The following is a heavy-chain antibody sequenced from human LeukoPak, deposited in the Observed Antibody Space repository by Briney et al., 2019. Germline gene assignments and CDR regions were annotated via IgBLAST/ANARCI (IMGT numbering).Heavy chain of an antibody. D-gene: IGHD6-6*01. Sequence: ASVKVSCKASGYTFTSYNINWVRQATGQGLEWMGWMNPNSGNTGYAQKFQGRVTMTRNTSISTAYMELSSLRSEDTAVYYCARWSSPSIGGFDYWGQGTLVTVSS. CDR3: ARWSSPSIGGFDY. CDR2: MNPNSGNT. V-gene: IGHV1-8*01. CDR1: GYTFTSYN. J-gene: IGHJ4*02.